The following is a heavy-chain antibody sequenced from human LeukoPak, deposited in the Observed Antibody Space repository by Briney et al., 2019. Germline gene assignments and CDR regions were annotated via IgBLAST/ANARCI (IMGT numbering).Heavy chain of an antibody. J-gene: IGHJ4*02. V-gene: IGHV3-7*01. CDR3: AKLLGTVTTYDY. CDR1: GFTFSYNW. D-gene: IGHD1-7*01. Sequence: GGSLRLSCTASGFTFSYNWMSWVRQAPGKGLEWVASIRPDGSEEYYMDYVKGRFTISRDNAKNSLYLQMNSLRAEDTALYYCAKLLGTVTTYDYWGQGTLVTVSS. CDR2: IRPDGSEE.